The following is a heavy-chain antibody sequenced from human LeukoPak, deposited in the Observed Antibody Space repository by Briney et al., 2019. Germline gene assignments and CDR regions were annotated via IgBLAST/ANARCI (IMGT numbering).Heavy chain of an antibody. CDR3: AREGGSYSNYFDY. Sequence: AGGSLRLSCAASGFTFSNYWMHWVRQAPGKGLVWVSRIYSDGISTSYADSVKGRFTISRDNAKNTLYLQMNSLKAEDTAIYYCAREGGSYSNYFDYWGQGTLVTVSS. V-gene: IGHV3-74*01. D-gene: IGHD1-26*01. CDR1: GFTFSNYW. J-gene: IGHJ4*02. CDR2: IYSDGIST.